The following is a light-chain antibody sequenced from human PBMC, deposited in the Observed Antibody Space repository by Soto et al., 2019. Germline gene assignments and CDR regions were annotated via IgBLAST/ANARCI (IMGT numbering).Light chain of an antibody. CDR3: QQFGNSPYT. Sequence: EIVLTQSPGTLSLSPGERATLSCRASQSVSSSYLAWYQQKPGQTPKLLIYGASNRATGIPDRFSGSGSGKDFTLTISRLEPEDFAVYYCQQFGNSPYTFGQGTKLEIK. J-gene: IGKJ2*01. V-gene: IGKV3-20*01. CDR2: GAS. CDR1: QSVSSSY.